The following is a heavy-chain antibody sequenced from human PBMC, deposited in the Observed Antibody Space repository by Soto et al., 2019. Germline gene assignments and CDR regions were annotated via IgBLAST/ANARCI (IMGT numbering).Heavy chain of an antibody. D-gene: IGHD6-13*01. V-gene: IGHV3-53*01. CDR2: IATDSYT. J-gene: IGHJ4*02. CDR3: VRDSETSSSWSLDY. CDR1: GFNVSSDY. Sequence: EVQLVESGGGLIQPGGSLRLSCAASGFNVSSDYMNWVRQAPGKGLEWVSVIATDSYTSYADSVKGRFSISRDNSKNTLYLQINSLSVEDTAVYYCVRDSETSSSWSLDYWGQGTLVTVSS.